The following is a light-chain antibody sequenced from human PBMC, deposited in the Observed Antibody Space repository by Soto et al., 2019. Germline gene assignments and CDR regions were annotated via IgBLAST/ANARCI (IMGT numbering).Light chain of an antibody. CDR2: SNN. J-gene: IGLJ2*01. V-gene: IGLV1-44*01. CDR3: AAWDDSLNDEV. CDR1: SSNIGSNT. Sequence: QLVLTQPPSASGTPGQRVTISCSGSSSNIGSNTVNWYQQLPGTAPKLLIYSNNQRPSGVPDRFSGSKSGTSASLAISGLQSEDEADYYCAAWDDSLNDEVFGGGTKLTVL.